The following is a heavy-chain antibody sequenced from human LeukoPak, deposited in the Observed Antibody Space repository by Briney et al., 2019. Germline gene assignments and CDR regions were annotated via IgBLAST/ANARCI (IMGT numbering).Heavy chain of an antibody. D-gene: IGHD3-22*01. CDR1: GFTFSDYY. V-gene: IGHV3-11*05. J-gene: IGHJ4*02. Sequence: GGSLRLSCAASGFTFSDYYMSWIRQAPGKGLEWVSYISSSSSYTNYADSVKGRFTISRDNAKNSLYLQMNSLRAEDTAVYYCARVGYYDSSGQYYFDYWGREPWSPSPQ. CDR2: ISSSSSYT. CDR3: ARVGYYDSSGQYYFDY.